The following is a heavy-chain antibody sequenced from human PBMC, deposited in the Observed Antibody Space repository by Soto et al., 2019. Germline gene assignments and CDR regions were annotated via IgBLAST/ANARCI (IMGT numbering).Heavy chain of an antibody. CDR3: PSNSYIYTFHEY. CDR1: GGSISSGVYY. V-gene: IGHV4-30-4*01. CDR2: IFYSGST. J-gene: IGHJ1*01. Sequence: HVQLQESVPGLVNPSQSRSLTCTVSGGSISSGVYYWSCIRQHPGNGREWIGYIFYSGSTYYNPSPKRRDTIPVDTHQNQIPLRLSCVYAEATAVYYYPSNSYIYTFHEY. D-gene: IGHD5-18*01.